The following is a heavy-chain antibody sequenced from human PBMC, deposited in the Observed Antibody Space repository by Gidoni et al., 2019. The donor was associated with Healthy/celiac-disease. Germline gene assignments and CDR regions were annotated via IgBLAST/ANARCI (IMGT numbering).Heavy chain of an antibody. D-gene: IGHD2-21*02. Sequence: VQLVESGGGVVQPGRSLRLSCAASGFTFSSYGMHWVRQAPGKGLEWVAVIWYDGSNKYYADSVKGRFTISRDNSKNTLYLQMNSLRAEDTAVYYCARDVVGAYCGGDCYPDYWGQGTLVTVSS. CDR3: ARDVVGAYCGGDCYPDY. J-gene: IGHJ4*02. CDR1: GFTFSSYG. CDR2: IWYDGSNK. V-gene: IGHV3-33*01.